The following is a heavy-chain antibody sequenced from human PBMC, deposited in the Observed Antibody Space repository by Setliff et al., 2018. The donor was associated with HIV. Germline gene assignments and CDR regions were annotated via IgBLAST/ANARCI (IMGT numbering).Heavy chain of an antibody. J-gene: IGHJ4*02. V-gene: IGHV4-39*07. D-gene: IGHD3-10*01. CDR2: MYYRGST. CDR3: ARSRVRGVIIKGY. Sequence: PSETLSLTCTVSGGSISSSGYYWGWIRQPPGRGLEWIGNMYYRGSTNYNPSLKSRVTISLDTSNQQFSLKLTSVTAADTAIYYCARSRVRGVIIKGYWGQGTPVTVSS. CDR1: GGSISSSGYY.